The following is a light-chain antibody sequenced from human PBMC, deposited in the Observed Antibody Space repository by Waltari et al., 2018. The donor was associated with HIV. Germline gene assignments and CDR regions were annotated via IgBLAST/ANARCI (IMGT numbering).Light chain of an antibody. Sequence: NFMLTQPHSVSESPGKTVTISCTRSRGSIASNYVQWYQQRPGSSPTTVIDEDNQIPSGVPARFSGSIDSSSNSASLTISGLKTEDEADYYCQSYDSSNVVFGGGTKLTVL. CDR1: RGSIASNY. CDR3: QSYDSSNVV. J-gene: IGLJ2*01. CDR2: EDN. V-gene: IGLV6-57*01.